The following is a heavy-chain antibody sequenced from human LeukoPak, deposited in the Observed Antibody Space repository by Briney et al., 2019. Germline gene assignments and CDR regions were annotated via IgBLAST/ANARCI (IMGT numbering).Heavy chain of an antibody. V-gene: IGHV1-2*02. D-gene: IGHD4-17*01. CDR3: SREGDYGDYGRLWYFDL. Sequence: GASVTVSCTTSGYTFTGYFMHWVRQAPGQGLEWMGWINPNSGGTNYAQKFQGRVTMTRDTSISTAYMELTRLRSDDTAMYYCSREGDYGDYGRLWYFDLWGRGTLVTVSS. CDR2: INPNSGGT. J-gene: IGHJ2*01. CDR1: GYTFTGYF.